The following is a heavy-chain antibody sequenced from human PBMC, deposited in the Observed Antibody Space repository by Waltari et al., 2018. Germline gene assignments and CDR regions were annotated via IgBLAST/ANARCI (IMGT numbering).Heavy chain of an antibody. V-gene: IGHV1-69*13. Sequence: QVQLVQSGAEVKKPGSSVKVSCTASGATFSSYAISWVRPAPGQGLEWMGGIIPIFGTANYAQKFQGRVTITADESTSTAYMELSSLRSEDTAVYYCAREGYSGSSYFGYWGQGTLVTVSS. D-gene: IGHD1-26*01. CDR1: GATFSSYA. J-gene: IGHJ4*02. CDR3: AREGYSGSSYFGY. CDR2: IIPIFGTA.